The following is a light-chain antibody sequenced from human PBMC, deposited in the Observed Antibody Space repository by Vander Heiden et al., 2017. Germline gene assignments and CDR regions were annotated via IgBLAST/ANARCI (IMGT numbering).Light chain of an antibody. CDR3: QQSYSTPLT. J-gene: IGKJ3*01. CDR2: AAS. V-gene: IGKV1-39*01. CDR1: QSISSY. Sequence: LQMNQSPSSLSASVGDRVTITCRASQSISSYLNWYQQKPGKAPKLLIYAASSLQSGVPSRFSGSGSGTDFTLTISSLQPEDVATYYCQQSYSTPLTFGPGTKVDIK.